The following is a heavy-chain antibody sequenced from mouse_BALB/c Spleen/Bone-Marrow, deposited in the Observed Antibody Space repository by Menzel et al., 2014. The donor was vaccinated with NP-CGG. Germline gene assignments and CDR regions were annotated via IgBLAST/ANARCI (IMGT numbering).Heavy chain of an antibody. J-gene: IGHJ4*01. V-gene: IGHV1S81*02. Sequence: QVQLKHSGAELGKPGASLKLSCKASGYTFTNYWIHWVKPRPGQGLEWIGEINPSNGRTNYNEKFKTKATLTVDKSSSTTYMQLSSLTSEDSAVNYCAARLSHLAMDYWGQGTSVTVSS. CDR2: INPSNGRT. CDR3: AARLSHLAMDY. CDR1: GYTFTNYW. D-gene: IGHD2-2*01.